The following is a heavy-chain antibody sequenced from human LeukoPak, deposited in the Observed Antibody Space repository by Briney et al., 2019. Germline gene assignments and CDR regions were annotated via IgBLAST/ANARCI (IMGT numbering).Heavy chain of an antibody. V-gene: IGHV1-2*02. D-gene: IGHD3-3*01. CDR3: ARDYDSELDY. CDR1: GYTFTGYY. Sequence: ASVKVSCKTSGYTFTGYYMHWVRQAPGQELEWMGWIDPNSGDTNYAQDLQGRVTMTRDTSVSTAYMEVSRLTSDDTAVYYCARDYDSELDYWGQGTLVTVSS. J-gene: IGHJ4*02. CDR2: IDPNSGDT.